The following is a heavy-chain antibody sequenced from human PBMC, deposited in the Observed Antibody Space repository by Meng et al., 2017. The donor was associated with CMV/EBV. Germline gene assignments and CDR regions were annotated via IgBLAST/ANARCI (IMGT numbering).Heavy chain of an antibody. V-gene: IGHV3-7*04. CDR1: GFTFSSYW. Sequence: GESLKISCAASGFTFSSYWMSLVRQAPGKGLEWVANIKQDGSEKYYVDSVKGRFTISRDNAKNSLYLQMNSLRAEDTAVYYCARGGSNYDLVWFDPWGQGTLVTVSS. CDR2: IKQDGSEK. J-gene: IGHJ5*02. CDR3: ARGGSNYDLVWFDP. D-gene: IGHD4-11*01.